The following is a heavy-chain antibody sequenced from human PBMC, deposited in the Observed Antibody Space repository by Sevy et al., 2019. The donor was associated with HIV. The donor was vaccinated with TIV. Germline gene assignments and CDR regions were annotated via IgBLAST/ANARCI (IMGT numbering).Heavy chain of an antibody. Sequence: SETLSLTCTVSGGSISSGSYYWSWIRQPAGKGLEWIGRIYTSGSTNYNPSLKSRVTISVDTSKNQFSLKLSSVSVADTAVYYCSGSGSYYSYYYYYYMDVWGKGTTVTVSS. CDR2: IYTSGST. J-gene: IGHJ6*03. V-gene: IGHV4-61*02. CDR1: GGSISSGSYY. D-gene: IGHD3-10*01. CDR3: SGSGSYYSYYYYYYMDV.